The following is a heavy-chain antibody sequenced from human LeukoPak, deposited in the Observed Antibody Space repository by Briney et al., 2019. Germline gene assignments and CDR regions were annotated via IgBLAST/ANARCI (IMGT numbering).Heavy chain of an antibody. CDR2: IETKRDGETT. V-gene: IGHV3-15*04. J-gene: IGHJ4*02. CDR3: RRDAHTSID. Sequence: GESLKISCSGSGFIFNDAWMSWVRQTPGKGLEWVGRIETKRDGETTLYGAPVKGRFTISRDDSKNRMYLQMTSLRPGDTGIYYCRRDAHTSIDWGQGTLVTVSS. D-gene: IGHD2-2*01. CDR1: GFIFNDAW.